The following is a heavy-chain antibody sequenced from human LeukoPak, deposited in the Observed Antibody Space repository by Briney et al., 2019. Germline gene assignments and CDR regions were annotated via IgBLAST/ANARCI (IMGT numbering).Heavy chain of an antibody. CDR3: ARRLSGYASSLGY. CDR1: GFTFSSYW. V-gene: IGHV3-74*01. Sequence: GGSLRLSCAASGFTFSSYWMHWVRQAPGKGLVWVSRINSDGSSTSYADSVRGRLSISRDNAKNTLYLQMNSLRAEDTAVYYCARRLSGYASSLGYWGQGTLVTVSA. J-gene: IGHJ4*02. CDR2: INSDGSST. D-gene: IGHD6-6*01.